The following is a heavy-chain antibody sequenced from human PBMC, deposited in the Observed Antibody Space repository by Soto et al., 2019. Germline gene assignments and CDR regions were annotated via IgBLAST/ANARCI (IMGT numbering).Heavy chain of an antibody. D-gene: IGHD5-12*01. Sequence: PSQTLSLTCAISGDSVSSNSAAWNWIRQSPSRGLECLGRTCYRSKWYNDYAVSVKSRITINPDTSKNQFSLQLNSVTPEDTAVYYCARGSGYDLNYYYYGMDVWGQGTTVTVSS. V-gene: IGHV6-1*01. CDR1: GDSVSSNSAA. J-gene: IGHJ6*02. CDR2: TCYRSKWYN. CDR3: ARGSGYDLNYYYYGMDV.